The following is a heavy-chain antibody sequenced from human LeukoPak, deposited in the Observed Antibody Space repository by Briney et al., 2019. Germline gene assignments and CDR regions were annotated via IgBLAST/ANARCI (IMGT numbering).Heavy chain of an antibody. CDR3: ARFTQWLRGYFDS. CDR1: GFRFSDYY. D-gene: IGHD6-19*01. Sequence: GGSLRLSCAASGFRFSDYYMSWIRQAPGRGLEWLSYVSVSGNAKFYADSVKGRLTISRDNAKTSVFLQMDNLTAEDTAIYYCARFTQWLRGYFDSWGQGTLVSVSS. J-gene: IGHJ4*02. CDR2: VSVSGNAK. V-gene: IGHV3-11*01.